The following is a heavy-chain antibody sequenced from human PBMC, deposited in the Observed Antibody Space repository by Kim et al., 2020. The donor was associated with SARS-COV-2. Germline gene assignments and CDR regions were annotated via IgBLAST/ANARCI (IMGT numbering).Heavy chain of an antibody. V-gene: IGHV3-23*01. CDR1: GFTFTYA. CDR2: IVGTNNNA. Sequence: GGSLRLSCAASGFTFTYAMSWVRQAPGKGLEWVSTIVGTNNNAYYADSVKGRFTISRDNSKNTVSLQMNSLRAEDTALYYCTRNYGRGFDYWGQGTLVTVSS. J-gene: IGHJ4*02. CDR3: TRNYGRGFDY. D-gene: IGHD4-17*01.